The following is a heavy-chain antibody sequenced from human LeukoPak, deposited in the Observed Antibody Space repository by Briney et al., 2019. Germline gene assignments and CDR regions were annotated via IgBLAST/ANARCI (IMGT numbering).Heavy chain of an antibody. CDR2: ISSSGGTI. CDR1: GFTFSDYY. D-gene: IGHD5-24*01. J-gene: IGHJ6*02. Sequence: GGSLRLSCAASGFTFSDYYMSWIRQAPGKGLEWVSYISSSGGTIYYADSVKGRFTISRDNAKNSLYLQMNSLRAEDTAVYYCARAGEEGRDGFPPPDGMDVWGQGTTVTVSS. CDR3: ARAGEEGRDGFPPPDGMDV. V-gene: IGHV3-11*01.